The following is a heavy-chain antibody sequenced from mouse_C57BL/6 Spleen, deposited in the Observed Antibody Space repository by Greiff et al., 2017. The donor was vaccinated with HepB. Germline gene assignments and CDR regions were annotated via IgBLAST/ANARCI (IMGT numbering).Heavy chain of an antibody. V-gene: IGHV1-59*01. Sequence: QVQLQQPGAELVRPGTSVKLSCKASGYTFTSYWMHWVKQRPGQGLEWTGVIDPSDSYTNYNQKFKGKATLTVDTSSSTAYMQLSSLTSEDSAVYYCARWGTAQALYAMDYWGQGTSVTVSS. J-gene: IGHJ4*01. CDR2: IDPSDSYT. CDR1: GYTFTSYW. D-gene: IGHD3-2*02. CDR3: ARWGTAQALYAMDY.